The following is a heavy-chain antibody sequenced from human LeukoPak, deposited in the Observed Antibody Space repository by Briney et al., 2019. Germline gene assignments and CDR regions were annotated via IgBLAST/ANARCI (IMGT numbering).Heavy chain of an antibody. J-gene: IGHJ4*02. CDR3: ARGQPHYYGGKYFDY. CDR1: GGSFSGYY. CDR2: INHSGST. V-gene: IGHV4-34*01. Sequence: SETLSLTCAVYGGSFSGYYWSWIRQPPGKGLEWIGEINHSGSTNNNPSLKSRVTISVDTSKNQFSLKLSSLTAADTAVYYCARGQPHYYGGKYFDYWGQGTLVTVSS. D-gene: IGHD4-23*01.